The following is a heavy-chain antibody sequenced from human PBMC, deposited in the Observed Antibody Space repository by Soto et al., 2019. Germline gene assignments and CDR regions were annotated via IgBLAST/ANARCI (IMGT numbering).Heavy chain of an antibody. D-gene: IGHD3-16*01. CDR3: ARDRVILTFGAASEEWCIAS. J-gene: IGHJ4*02. V-gene: IGHV4-31*03. CDR1: GDSITSGVHY. Sequence: QVQLQESGPGLVKPSQTLSLTCTVSGDSITSGVHYWGWIRQLPGKGLEWIGYLFSGGPTYYNPSLKSRFTISVDTSKNQFSLKLNSVTAADTAVYYCARDRVILTFGAASEEWCIASWGQGTLVTVSS. CDR2: LFSGGPT.